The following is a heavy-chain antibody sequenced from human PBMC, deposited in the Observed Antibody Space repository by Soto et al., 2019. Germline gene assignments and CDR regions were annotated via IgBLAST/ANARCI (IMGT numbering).Heavy chain of an antibody. J-gene: IGHJ4*02. D-gene: IGHD6-19*01. CDR2: ISDTGAST. V-gene: IGHV3-23*01. Sequence: PGGSLRLSCAASGFTFKESAMNWVRQAPGKGLEWVASISDTGASTWYAESVRGRLSISRDNSKNTLYLQMISLRGEDTAVYYCAKGRGTGWAWYFNNWGQGTLVTVSS. CDR3: AKGRGTGWAWYFNN. CDR1: GFTFKESA.